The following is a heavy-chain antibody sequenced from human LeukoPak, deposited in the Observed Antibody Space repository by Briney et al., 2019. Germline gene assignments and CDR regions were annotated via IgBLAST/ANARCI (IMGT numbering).Heavy chain of an antibody. CDR3: AKAGIMIVVVYFDY. V-gene: IGHV3-23*01. D-gene: IGHD3-22*01. J-gene: IGHJ4*02. CDR1: GFTFSSYA. Sequence: GGSLRLSCAASGFTFSSYAMAWVRQAPGKGLEWASGLSGSGGSTYYADSVKGRFTISRDNPKNTLYLQMNSLRAEDTAVYYCAKAGIMIVVVYFDYWGQGTLVTVSS. CDR2: LSGSGGST.